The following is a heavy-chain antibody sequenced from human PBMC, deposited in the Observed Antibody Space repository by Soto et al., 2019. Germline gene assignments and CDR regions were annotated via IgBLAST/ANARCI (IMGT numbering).Heavy chain of an antibody. J-gene: IGHJ6*03. D-gene: IGHD2-15*01. CDR3: ARDPRYCSGGNCYSSYYYYYLDV. CDR1: GFIFSSYS. Sequence: GGSLRLSCGASGFIFSSYSMNWVRQAPGKGLEWVSYISSSSDTIYYADSVKGRFTISRDNAKNSLYLQMNSLRAEDTAVHYCARDPRYCSGGNCYSSYYYYYLDVWGIGTTVTVSS. CDR2: ISSSSDTI. V-gene: IGHV3-48*01.